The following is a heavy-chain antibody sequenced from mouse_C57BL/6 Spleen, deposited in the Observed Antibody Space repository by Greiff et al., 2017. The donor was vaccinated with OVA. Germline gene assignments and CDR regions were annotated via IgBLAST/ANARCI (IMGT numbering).Heavy chain of an antibody. D-gene: IGHD1-1*01. CDR2: IDPSDSYT. CDR1: GYTFTSYW. V-gene: IGHV1-59*01. CDR3: GVLREDWYFDV. Sequence: VQLQQPGAELVRPGTSVKLSCKASGYTFTSYWMHWVKQRPGQGLEWIGVIDPSDSYTNYNQKFKGKATLTVDTSSSTAYMQLSSLTSEDSEVYYCGVLREDWYFDVWGTGTTVTVSS. J-gene: IGHJ1*03.